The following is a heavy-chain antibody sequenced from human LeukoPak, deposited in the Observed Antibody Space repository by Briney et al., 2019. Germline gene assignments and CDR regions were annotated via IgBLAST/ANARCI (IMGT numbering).Heavy chain of an antibody. J-gene: IGHJ6*03. CDR1: GGSISSYY. D-gene: IGHD1-14*01. CDR3: ARVPEPYYYYYMDV. Sequence: PSETLSLTCTVSGGSISSYYWSWIRQPPGKGLEWIGYIYYSGSTNYNPSLKSRVTISVDTSKNQFSLKLSSVTAADTAVYYCARVPEPYYYYYMDVWGKGTTVTVSS. V-gene: IGHV4-59*01. CDR2: IYYSGST.